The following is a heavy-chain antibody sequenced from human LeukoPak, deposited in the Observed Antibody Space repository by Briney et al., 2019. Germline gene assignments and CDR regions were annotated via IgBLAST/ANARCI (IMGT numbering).Heavy chain of an antibody. CDR3: ARGDYYGSGSYYNRGLDY. CDR1: GYTFTNYD. CDR2: INPNSGGT. J-gene: IGHJ4*02. Sequence: ASVKVSCKASGYTFTNYDINWVRQATGQGLEWMGWINPNSGGTNYAQKFQGRVTMTRDTSISTAYMELSRLRSDDTAVYYCARGDYYGSGSYYNRGLDYWGQGTLVTVSS. V-gene: IGHV1-2*02. D-gene: IGHD3-10*01.